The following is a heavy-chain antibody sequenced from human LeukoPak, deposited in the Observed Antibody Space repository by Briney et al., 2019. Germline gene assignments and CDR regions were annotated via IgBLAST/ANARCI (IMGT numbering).Heavy chain of an antibody. D-gene: IGHD4-17*01. V-gene: IGHV3-48*03. CDR1: GFTFNTYE. CDR3: ARGAPTVTPTPFDY. Sequence: GGSLRLSCATSGFTFNTYEMNWVRQAPGKGLEWVSYISSSGSTIYYADSVKGRFTISRDNAKKSLYLQMNSLRAEDTAIYYCARGAPTVTPTPFDYWGQGTLVTVSS. CDR2: ISSSGSTI. J-gene: IGHJ4*02.